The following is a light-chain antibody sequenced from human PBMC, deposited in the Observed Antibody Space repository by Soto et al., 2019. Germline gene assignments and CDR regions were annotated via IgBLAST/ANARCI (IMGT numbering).Light chain of an antibody. CDR2: AAS. Sequence: DIQMTQSPSSLSASIGDRVTITCRASQDIRSDLGWYQQKPGKAPKRLIYAASRLQSWVPSRFSGSGSGTEFTLSISSLQPEDFATYYCLQHNDYTPTFGGGTKVEIK. CDR1: QDIRSD. CDR3: LQHNDYTPT. V-gene: IGKV1-17*01. J-gene: IGKJ4*01.